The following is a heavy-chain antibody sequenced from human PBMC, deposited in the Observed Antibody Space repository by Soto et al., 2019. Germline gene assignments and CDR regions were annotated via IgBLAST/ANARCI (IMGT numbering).Heavy chain of an antibody. V-gene: IGHV3-7*03. CDR2: IKQDGSEK. CDR3: ARGGRRSGSYADAFDI. J-gene: IGHJ3*02. D-gene: IGHD1-26*01. Sequence: PGGSLRLSCAASGFTFSTYWMSWVRQAPGKGLEWVANIKQDGSEKDYVDSVKGRFTISRDNAKNSLYLQMNSLRAEDTAVYYCARGGRRSGSYADAFDIWGQGTMVTVS. CDR1: GFTFSTYW.